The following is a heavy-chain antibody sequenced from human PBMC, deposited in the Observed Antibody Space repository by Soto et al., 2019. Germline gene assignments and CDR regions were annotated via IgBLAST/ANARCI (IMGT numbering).Heavy chain of an antibody. CDR2: IYPGDSDT. CDR3: ARHRYGDYEDNAFDI. CDR1: GYSLTSYW. D-gene: IGHD4-17*01. Sequence: PGESLKISCKGSGYSLTSYWIGCVRQMPGKGLEWMGIIYPGDSDTRYSPSFQGQVTISADKSISTAYLQWSSLKASDTAMYYCARHRYGDYEDNAFDIWGQGTMVTVSS. V-gene: IGHV5-51*01. J-gene: IGHJ3*02.